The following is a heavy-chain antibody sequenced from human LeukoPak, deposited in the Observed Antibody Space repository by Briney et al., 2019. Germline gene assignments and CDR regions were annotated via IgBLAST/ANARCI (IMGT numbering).Heavy chain of an antibody. CDR3: AKDTYSSSSPGSDY. CDR2: VSSTGGST. J-gene: IGHJ4*02. V-gene: IGHV3-23*01. D-gene: IGHD6-6*01. Sequence: GGSLRLSCAASGFTFSSYAVSWVRQAPGKGLEWVSGVSSTGGSTYYADSVKGRFTISRDNSKNTLSLQMNSLRAEDTAVYYCAKDTYSSSSPGSDYWGQGTLVTVSS. CDR1: GFTFSSYA.